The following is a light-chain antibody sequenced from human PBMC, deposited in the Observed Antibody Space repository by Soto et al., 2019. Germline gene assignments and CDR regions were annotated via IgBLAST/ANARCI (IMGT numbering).Light chain of an antibody. CDR3: QQYGSSPLT. V-gene: IGKV3-20*01. CDR1: QSVTTR. J-gene: IGKJ4*01. Sequence: IVLTQSPGTLSLSPGERVTLSCRASQSVTTRLAWYQHKPGQAPRLLMSGASSRASGVPVRFSGSGSGTDFTLTISRLEPEDFAVYYCQQYGSSPLTFGRGTKVDIK. CDR2: GAS.